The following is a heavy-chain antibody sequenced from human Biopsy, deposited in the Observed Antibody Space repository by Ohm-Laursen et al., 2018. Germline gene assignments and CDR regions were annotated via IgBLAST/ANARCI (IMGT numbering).Heavy chain of an antibody. CDR1: GYNFNAYY. CDR3: ARLAYSEYRRDPLDV. Sequence: ASVKVSCKASGYNFNAYYMQWVRQAPGQGLEWRGWINTNNGGTNYAHKFQGRVTMTRDTSISTAYMHLSGLTSDDTAVYYCARLAYSEYRRDPLDVWGQGTMVTVSS. V-gene: IGHV1-2*02. CDR2: INTNNGGT. J-gene: IGHJ3*01. D-gene: IGHD5-18*01.